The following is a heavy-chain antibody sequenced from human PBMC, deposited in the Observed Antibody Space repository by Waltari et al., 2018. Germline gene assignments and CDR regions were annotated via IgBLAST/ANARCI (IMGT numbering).Heavy chain of an antibody. CDR1: GYTFTSYD. J-gene: IGHJ4*02. CDR3: ASGGYYYDSSGYPFGY. D-gene: IGHD3-22*01. Sequence: QVQLVQSGAEVKKPGASVKVSCKASGYTFTSYDINWVRQATGQGLEWMGWTNPNSGNTGDAQKFQGRVTITRNTSISTAYMELSSLRSEDTAVYYCASGGYYYDSSGYPFGYWGQGTLVTVSS. V-gene: IGHV1-8*03. CDR2: TNPNSGNT.